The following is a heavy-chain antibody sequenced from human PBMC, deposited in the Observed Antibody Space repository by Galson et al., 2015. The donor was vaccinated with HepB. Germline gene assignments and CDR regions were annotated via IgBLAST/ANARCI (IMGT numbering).Heavy chain of an antibody. CDR2: ISYDGSHK. D-gene: IGHD2-2*01. J-gene: IGHJ4*02. CDR3: ARYCSSTSCFIGLDY. V-gene: IGHV3-30-3*01. Sequence: SLRLSCAASGFTFSRYAMHWVRQAPGKGLEWVAVISYDGSHKYYADSVKGRFTISRDNSKNTVYLQMNSLRAEDTALYYCARYCSSTSCFIGLDYWGQGTLVTVSS. CDR1: GFTFSRYA.